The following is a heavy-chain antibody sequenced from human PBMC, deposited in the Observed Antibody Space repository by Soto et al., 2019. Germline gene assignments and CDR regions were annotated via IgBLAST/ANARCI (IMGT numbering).Heavy chain of an antibody. V-gene: IGHV3-30-3*01. J-gene: IGHJ4*02. D-gene: IGHD3-22*01. Sequence: PGGSLRLSCAASGFTFSSYAMHWVRQAPGKGLEWVAVISYDGSNKYYADSVKGRFTISRDNSKNTLYLQMNSLRAEDTAVYYCASYYGFHYWGQGTLVSVSS. CDR3: ASYYGFHY. CDR2: ISYDGSNK. CDR1: GFTFSSYA.